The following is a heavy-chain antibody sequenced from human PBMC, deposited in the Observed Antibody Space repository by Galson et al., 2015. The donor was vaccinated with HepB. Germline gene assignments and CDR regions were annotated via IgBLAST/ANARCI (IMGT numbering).Heavy chain of an antibody. CDR1: GGTFSSYT. D-gene: IGHD3-22*01. CDR3: ARDGWVAQKDYYDSSGYYYFDY. J-gene: IGHJ4*02. CDR2: IIPILGIA. Sequence: SVKVSCKASGGTFSSYTISWVRQAPGQGLEWMGRIIPILGIANYAQKFQGRVTITADKSTSTAYMELSSLRSEDTAVYYCARDGWVAQKDYYDSSGYYYFDYWGQGTLVTVSS. V-gene: IGHV1-69*04.